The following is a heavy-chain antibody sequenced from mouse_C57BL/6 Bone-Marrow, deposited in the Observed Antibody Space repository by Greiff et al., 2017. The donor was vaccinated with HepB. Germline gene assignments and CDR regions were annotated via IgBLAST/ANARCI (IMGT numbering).Heavy chain of an antibody. V-gene: IGHV1-62-2*01. CDR1: GYTFTEYT. CDR2: FYPGSGSI. D-gene: IGHD1-1*01. CDR3: ARHEKEYYGSSGYFDV. J-gene: IGHJ1*03. Sequence: VKLMESGAELVKPGASVKLSCKASGYTFTEYTIHWVKQRSGQGLEWIGWFYPGSGSIKYNEKFKDKATLTADKSSSTVYMELSRLTSEDSAVYFCARHEKEYYGSSGYFDVWGTGTTVTVSS.